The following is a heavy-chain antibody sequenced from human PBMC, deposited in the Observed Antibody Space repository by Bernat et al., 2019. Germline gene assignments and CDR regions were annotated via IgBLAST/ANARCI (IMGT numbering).Heavy chain of an antibody. V-gene: IGHV3-30-3*01. J-gene: IGHJ6*02. D-gene: IGHD2-15*01. CDR3: AREGGEVEDIWSSEFYYYYGMDV. Sequence: QVQLVESGGGVVQPGRSLRLSCAASGFTFSSYAMHWVRQAPGKGLEWVAVISYDGSNKYYADSVKGRFTISRDNSKNTLYLQMNSLRAEDTAGYYCAREGGEVEDIWSSEFYYYYGMDVWGQGTTVTVSS. CDR1: GFTFSSYA. CDR2: ISYDGSNK.